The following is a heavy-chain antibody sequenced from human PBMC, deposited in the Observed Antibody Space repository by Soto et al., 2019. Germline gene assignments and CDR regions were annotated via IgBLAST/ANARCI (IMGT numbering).Heavy chain of an antibody. CDR3: ANVVG. V-gene: IGHV3-23*01. J-gene: IGHJ4*02. CDR2: SSGTGANA. CDR1: GFALLSFA. Sequence: EVQLLESGGDLVQPGGSLRLSCAGSGFALLSFAMNWVRQAPGKGLEWVAASSGTGANAYYTDSVRGRFTVSRDNSKNMVFLEMNNLRVEDTAVYYCANVVGWGQGTLVTVSS. D-gene: IGHD2-2*01.